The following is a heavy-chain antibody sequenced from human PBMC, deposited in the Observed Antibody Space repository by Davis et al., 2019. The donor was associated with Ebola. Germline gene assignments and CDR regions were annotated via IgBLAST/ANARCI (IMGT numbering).Heavy chain of an antibody. CDR3: ARCEGSDKEDY. D-gene: IGHD6-19*01. CDR2: INPSNGNA. V-gene: IGHV1-18*01. Sequence: ASVKVSCNASGYTFSSYGISWVRQAPGQGLDWMGWINPSNGNAYYAQKFQDRVTVTTDTSTDIAYMELRSLRSDDTAVYYCARCEGSDKEDYWGQGTLVTVSS. CDR1: GYTFSSYG. J-gene: IGHJ4*02.